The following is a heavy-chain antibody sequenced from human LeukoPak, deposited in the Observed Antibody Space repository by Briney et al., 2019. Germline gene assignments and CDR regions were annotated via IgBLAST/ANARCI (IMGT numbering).Heavy chain of an antibody. D-gene: IGHD3-3*01. CDR3: ARDFPGDFWSGYYWTEYYGMDV. Sequence: GGSLRLSCAAAGSTSSSYRMHRVPQAPGNGLMGVSRTNSDGSSSSYAYPVKGRFTVSGDNAKITLYLHMLSLRAEDTDVYYCARDFPGDFWSGYYWTEYYGMDVWSQGATVTVSS. V-gene: IGHV3-74*01. J-gene: IGHJ6*02. CDR2: TNSDGSSS. CDR1: GSTSSSYR.